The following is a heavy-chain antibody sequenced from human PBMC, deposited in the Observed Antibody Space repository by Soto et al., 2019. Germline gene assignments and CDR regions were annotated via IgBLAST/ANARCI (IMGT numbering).Heavy chain of an antibody. D-gene: IGHD3-10*02. V-gene: IGHV3-33*05. CDR2: IPDDGTYQ. CDR3: VRDDDRDATGFDI. Sequence: QEQLVESGGGVVQPGRSLRLSCAASGFTFSRYGMHLVRQAPGKWLVWVAVIPDDGTYQYYTDSVKDRFTISRDNSKGTLYLQMNYLRAEATAVYYCVRDDDRDATGFDILGQGTLVTVSS. CDR1: GFTFSRYG. J-gene: IGHJ3*02.